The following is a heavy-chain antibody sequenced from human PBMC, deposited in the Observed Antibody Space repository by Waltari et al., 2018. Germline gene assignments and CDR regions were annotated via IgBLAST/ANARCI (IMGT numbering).Heavy chain of an antibody. D-gene: IGHD3-16*02. CDR2: IYPGDSDT. CDR3: ARREGRLGELSWDAFDI. CDR1: GYSFTRYW. J-gene: IGHJ3*02. Sequence: EVQLVQSGAEVKKPGESLKISCKGSGYSFTRYWIGWVSKMPGKGLEWMGIIYPGDSDTRYSPSFQGQVTISADKSISTAYLQWSSLKASDTAMYYCARREGRLGELSWDAFDIWGQGTMVTVSS. V-gene: IGHV5-51*01.